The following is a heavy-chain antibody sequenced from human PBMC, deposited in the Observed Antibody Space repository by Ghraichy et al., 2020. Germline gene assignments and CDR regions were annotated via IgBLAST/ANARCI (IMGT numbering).Heavy chain of an antibody. D-gene: IGHD3-9*01. V-gene: IGHV4-59*01. CDR1: GGSISSYY. CDR2: IYYSGST. CDR3: ARTHRNILTGSYYFDY. J-gene: IGHJ4*02. Sequence: TLSLTCTVSGGSISSYYWSWIRQPPGKGLEWIGYIYYSGSTNYNPSLKSRVTISVDTSKNQFSLKLSSVTAADTAVYYCARTHRNILTGSYYFDYWGQGTLVTVSS.